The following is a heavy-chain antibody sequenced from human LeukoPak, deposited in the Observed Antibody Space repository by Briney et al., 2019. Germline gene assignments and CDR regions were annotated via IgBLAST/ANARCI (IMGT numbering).Heavy chain of an antibody. Sequence: SGTLSLTCAVSGGSISSSNWWSWVRQPPGKGLEWIGEIYHSWSTNYNPSLKSRVTISVDKSKNQFSLKMSSVTAADTAVYYCARIMGRGYCSSTSCRGDWFDPWGQGTLVTVSS. CDR3: ARIMGRGYCSSTSCRGDWFDP. D-gene: IGHD2-2*01. J-gene: IGHJ5*02. CDR1: GGSISSSNW. V-gene: IGHV4-4*02. CDR2: IYHSWST.